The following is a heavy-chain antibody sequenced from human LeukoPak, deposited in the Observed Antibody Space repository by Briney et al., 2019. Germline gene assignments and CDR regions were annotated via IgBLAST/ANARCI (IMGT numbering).Heavy chain of an antibody. CDR1: GYTFTGYF. CDR3: ARVAYDSSGYYLYNLFDY. V-gene: IGHV1-2*02. D-gene: IGHD3-22*01. J-gene: IGHJ4*02. CDR2: INPNSGAP. Sequence: ASVKVSCKASGYTFTGYFMHWVRQAPGQGLEWMGWINPNSGAPNYAQQFQGRVTMTRDTSISTAYMELSRLTSDDTAVYYCARVAYDSSGYYLYNLFDYWGQGSLVTGSS.